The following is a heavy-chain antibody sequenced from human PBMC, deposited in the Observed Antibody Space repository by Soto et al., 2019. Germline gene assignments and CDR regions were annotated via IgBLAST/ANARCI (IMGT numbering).Heavy chain of an antibody. CDR1: GYTFTGYY. J-gene: IGHJ3*02. V-gene: IGHV1-2*04. CDR2: INPNSGGT. Sequence: ASVKVSCKASGYTFTGYYMHWVRQAPGQGLEWMGWINPNSGGTNYAQKFQGWVTMTRDTSISTAYMELSRLRSDDTAVYYCGRRQSDYVWGSYMDTDAFDIWGQGTMVTVSS. CDR3: GRRQSDYVWGSYMDTDAFDI. D-gene: IGHD3-16*01.